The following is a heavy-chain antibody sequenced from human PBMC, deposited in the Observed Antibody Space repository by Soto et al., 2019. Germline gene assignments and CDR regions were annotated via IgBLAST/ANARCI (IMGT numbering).Heavy chain of an antibody. CDR3: ARDLAAAGTLSRGTKGDPITPVDIGFQH. D-gene: IGHD6-13*01. J-gene: IGHJ1*01. V-gene: IGHV1-2*04. CDR2: INPNSGGT. CDR1: GYTFTGYY. Sequence: ASVKVSCKASGYTFTGYYMHWVRQAPGQGLEWMGWINPNSGGTNYAQKFQGWVTMTRDTSISTAYMELSRLRSDDTAVYYCARDLAAAGTLSRGTKGDPITPVDIGFQHWGQGTLVTVSS.